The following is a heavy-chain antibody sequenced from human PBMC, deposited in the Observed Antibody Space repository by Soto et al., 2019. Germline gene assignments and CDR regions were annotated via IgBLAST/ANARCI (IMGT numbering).Heavy chain of an antibody. V-gene: IGHV3-23*01. CDR2: IIDSGGST. Sequence: GRSLRLRYRASEFNFRSLARRWVRQTPGKGLEWVSDIIDSGGSTYYADSVKGRFTISRDNSKSTLYLQMNSLRAEDTALYYCAKGRSYYYYYGVDVWGQGTTVTVSS. CDR3: AKGRSYYYYYGVDV. CDR1: EFNFRSLA. J-gene: IGHJ6*02.